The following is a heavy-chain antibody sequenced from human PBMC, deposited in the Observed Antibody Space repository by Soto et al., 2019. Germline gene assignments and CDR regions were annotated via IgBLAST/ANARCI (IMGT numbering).Heavy chain of an antibody. D-gene: IGHD6-19*01. J-gene: IGHJ4*02. V-gene: IGHV3-30-3*01. Sequence: GGSLRLSCAASGFTFSIYAMHWVRQAPGKGLEWVALISYDGNNKYYADSVKGRLTISRDNSKNTLSLQMNSLRAEDTAVYYCARESMAGLYSGSVYYFDYWGQGTLVTVSS. CDR1: GFTFSIYA. CDR3: ARESMAGLYSGSVYYFDY. CDR2: ISYDGNNK.